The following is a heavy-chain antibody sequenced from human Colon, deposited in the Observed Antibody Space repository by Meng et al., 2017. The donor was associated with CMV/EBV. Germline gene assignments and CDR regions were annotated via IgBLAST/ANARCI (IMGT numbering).Heavy chain of an antibody. V-gene: IGHV3-23*01. D-gene: IGHD3-16*01. CDR3: AKNWGNDV. Sequence: EVQLLECGGGLVQPGGSLRLSCAASGFTFSSYGMNWVRHAPGKGLEWVSGITASGASTYYADSVKGRFTISRDNSKNTLYLQMNSLRADDTAVYYCAKNWGNDVWGQGTLVTVSS. CDR1: GFTFSSYG. CDR2: ITASGAST. J-gene: IGHJ4*02.